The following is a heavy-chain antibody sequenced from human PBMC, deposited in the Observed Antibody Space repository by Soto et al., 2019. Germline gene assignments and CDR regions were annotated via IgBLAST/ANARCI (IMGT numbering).Heavy chain of an antibody. J-gene: IGHJ6*02. CDR1: GGSVSSGSYY. CDR3: AKNPGGSTGYGMDV. V-gene: IGHV4-61*01. CDR2: IYYSGST. D-gene: IGHD2-2*01. Sequence: ASETLSLTCTVSGGSVSSGSYYWSWIRQPPGKGLEWVGYIYYSGSTNYNHSLKSRVTISVDTSKNQFSLKLSSVTAAVSVVHYCAKNPGGSTGYGMDVWGQGTTVTVSS.